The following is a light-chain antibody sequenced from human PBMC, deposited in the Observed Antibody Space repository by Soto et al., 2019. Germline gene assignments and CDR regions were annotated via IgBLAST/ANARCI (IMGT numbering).Light chain of an antibody. CDR2: EVS. Sequence: QSVLTQSPSAPGSPGQSVTISCTGTSSDVGGHNYVSWYQHHPGKAPKLIIYEVSKRPSGVPDRFSGSKSGNTASLTVSGLQAEDEAVYYCSSTAGNNNLVFGGGTKLTVL. V-gene: IGLV2-8*01. J-gene: IGLJ3*02. CDR3: SSTAGNNNLV. CDR1: SSDVGGHNY.